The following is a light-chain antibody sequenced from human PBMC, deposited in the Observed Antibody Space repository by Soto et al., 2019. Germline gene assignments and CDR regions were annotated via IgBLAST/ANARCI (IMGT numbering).Light chain of an antibody. V-gene: IGKV1-33*01. J-gene: IGKJ2*01. CDR3: QQNDNLPPT. CDR2: DAS. CDR1: QDISNY. Sequence: DIQMTQSPSSLSASVGDRVTITCQASQDISNYLTWYQQKPGKAPKLLIYDASNLETGVPSRFSGSGSGTDFTFTISSLQPEDIATYYCQQNDNLPPTFGQGTKLEIK.